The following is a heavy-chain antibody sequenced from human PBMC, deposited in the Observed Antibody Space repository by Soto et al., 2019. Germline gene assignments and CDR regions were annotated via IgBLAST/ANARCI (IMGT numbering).Heavy chain of an antibody. CDR2: IYWNDDK. D-gene: IGHD1-26*01. V-gene: IGHV2-5*01. J-gene: IGHJ4*02. CDR1: GFSLSANGVA. CDR3: AHRYWELPRD. Sequence: QITLKESGPTLVKPTQTLTLTCTFSGFSLSANGVAVDWICQPPGKALEWLALIYWNDDKRYSPSLRSRLTITKDTSKNQVVLTMTNMDPVDTATYYCAHRYWELPRDWGQGTLVTVSS.